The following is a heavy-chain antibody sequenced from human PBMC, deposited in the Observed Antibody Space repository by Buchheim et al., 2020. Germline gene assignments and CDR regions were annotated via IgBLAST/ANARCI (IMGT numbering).Heavy chain of an antibody. CDR2: IWHDGSNK. CDR3: ARGAWYQLLGPEWFDP. CDR1: GFTFSSYG. D-gene: IGHD2-2*01. V-gene: IGHV3-33*01. Sequence: QVQLVESGGGVVQPGRSLRLSCAASGFTFSSYGMHWVRQAPGKGLEWVAVIWHDGSNKYYADSVKGRFTISRDNSKNTLYLQMNSLRAEDTAVYYCARGAWYQLLGPEWFDPWGQGTL. J-gene: IGHJ5*02.